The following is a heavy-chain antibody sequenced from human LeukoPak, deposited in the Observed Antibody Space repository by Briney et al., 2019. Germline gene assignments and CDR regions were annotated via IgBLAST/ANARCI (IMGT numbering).Heavy chain of an antibody. V-gene: IGHV4-34*01. CDR3: ATSYTRIKRWFDP. Sequence: SETLSLTCAVYGGSFSGYYWSWIRQPPGKGLEWIGEINHSGSTNYNPSLKSRVTISVDTSKNQFSLKLSSVTAADTAAYYCATSYTRIKRWFDPWGQGTLVTVSS. J-gene: IGHJ5*02. CDR2: INHSGST. CDR1: GGSFSGYY. D-gene: IGHD3-22*01.